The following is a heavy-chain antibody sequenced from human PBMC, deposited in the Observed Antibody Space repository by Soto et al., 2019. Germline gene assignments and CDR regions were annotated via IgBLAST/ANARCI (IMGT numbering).Heavy chain of an antibody. CDR3: AREELNDYYYYGMDV. CDR2: IIPIFGTA. D-gene: IGHD3-10*01. J-gene: IGHJ6*02. V-gene: IGHV1-69*13. CDR1: GGTFSSYA. Sequence: ASVKVSCKASGGTFSSYAISWVRQAPGQGLEWMGGIIPIFGTANYAQKFQGRVTITADESTSTAYMELSSLRSEDTAVYYCAREELNDYYYYGMDVWGQGTTVTVSS.